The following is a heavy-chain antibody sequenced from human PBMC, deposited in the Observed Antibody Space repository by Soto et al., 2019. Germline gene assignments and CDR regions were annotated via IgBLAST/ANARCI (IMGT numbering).Heavy chain of an antibody. CDR1: GGSFSGYY. D-gene: IGHD3-22*01. J-gene: IGHJ4*02. Sequence: QVQLQQWGAGLLKPSETLSLTCAVYGGSFSGYYWSWIRQPPGKGLEWIGSIYYSGSTYYNPSLKSRVTISVDTSKNQFSLKLSSVTAADTAVYYCARHPYSRHFDYWGQGTLVTVSS. CDR3: ARHPYSRHFDY. V-gene: IGHV4-34*01. CDR2: IYYSGST.